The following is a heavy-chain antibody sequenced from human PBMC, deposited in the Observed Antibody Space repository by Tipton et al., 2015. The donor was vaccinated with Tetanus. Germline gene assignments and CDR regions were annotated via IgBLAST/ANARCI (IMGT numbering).Heavy chain of an antibody. J-gene: IGHJ4*02. Sequence: TLSLTCAVSGGSISSSNWWSWVRQPPGKGLEWIGEIYHSGSTNYNPSLKSRVTISVDKSKNQFSLKLSSVTAADTAVYYCASYSSSWYYFDYWGQGTLVTVSS. CDR3: ASYSSSWYYFDY. D-gene: IGHD6-13*01. CDR2: IYHSGST. V-gene: IGHV4-4*02. CDR1: GGSISSSNW.